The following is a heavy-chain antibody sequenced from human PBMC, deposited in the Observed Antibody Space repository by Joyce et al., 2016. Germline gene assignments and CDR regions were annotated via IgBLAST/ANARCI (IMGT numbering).Heavy chain of an antibody. CDR1: GFAFSDHW. V-gene: IGHV3-74*01. Sequence: EVQLVESGGGLVQPGGSLRLSCAACGFAFSDHWMHWVRQPPGKGLVWVSRIRNDGSNTIYADSVKGRFTISRDNAKNTLYLQMNSLRAEDTAVYFCARDWHYTMDVWGQGTTVTVSS. CDR3: ARDWHYTMDV. J-gene: IGHJ6*02. CDR2: IRNDGSNT.